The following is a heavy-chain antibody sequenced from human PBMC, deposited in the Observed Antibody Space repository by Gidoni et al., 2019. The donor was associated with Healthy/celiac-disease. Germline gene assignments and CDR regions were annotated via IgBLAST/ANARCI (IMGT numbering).Heavy chain of an antibody. D-gene: IGHD6-25*01. V-gene: IGHV3-43*01. J-gene: IGHJ4*02. CDR3: AKDMSIEQPLSVILDY. CDR2: ISWDGGST. Sequence: EVQLVESGGVVVQPGGSLRLSCAASGFTFDDYTMHWVRQAPGKGLEWVSLISWDGGSTYYADSVKGRFTISRDNSKNSLYLQMNSLRTEDTALYYCAKDMSIEQPLSVILDYWGQGTLVTVSS. CDR1: GFTFDDYT.